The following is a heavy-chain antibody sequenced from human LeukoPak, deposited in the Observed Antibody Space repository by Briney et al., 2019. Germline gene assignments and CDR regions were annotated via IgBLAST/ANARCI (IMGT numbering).Heavy chain of an antibody. CDR3: AKDVVVTAIGFDY. CDR2: ISYDGSNK. D-gene: IGHD2-21*02. Sequence: GGSLRLSCAASGFTFSSYAMHWVRQAPGKGLEWVAVISYDGSNKYYADSVKGRFTISRDNSKNTLYLQMNSLRAEDTAVYYCAKDVVVTAIGFDYWGQGTLVTVSS. J-gene: IGHJ4*02. CDR1: GFTFSSYA. V-gene: IGHV3-30*01.